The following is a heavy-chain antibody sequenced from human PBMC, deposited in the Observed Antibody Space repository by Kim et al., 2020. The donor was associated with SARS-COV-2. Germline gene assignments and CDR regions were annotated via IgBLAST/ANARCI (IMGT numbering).Heavy chain of an antibody. D-gene: IGHD5-12*01. CDR1: GGTFSSYA. Sequence: SVKVSCKASGGTFSSYAISWVRQAPGQGLEWMGRIIPILGIANYAQKFQGRVTITADKSTSTAYMELSSLRSEDTAVYYCARSPGWLPYGDYMDVWGKGTTVTVSS. CDR3: ARSPGWLPYGDYMDV. J-gene: IGHJ6*03. V-gene: IGHV1-69*04. CDR2: IIPILGIA.